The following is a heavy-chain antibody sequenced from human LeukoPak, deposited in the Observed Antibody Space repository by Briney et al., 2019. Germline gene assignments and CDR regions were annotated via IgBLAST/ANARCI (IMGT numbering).Heavy chain of an antibody. J-gene: IGHJ3*02. V-gene: IGHV3-7*05. CDR1: GFIFRRYW. CDR2: IKQDGSEK. CDR3: ARDKSIPNLDAFDI. Sequence: PGGSLRLSCAASGFIFRRYWMTWVRKAPGKGLEWVANIKQDGSEKNYLDSVRGRFTISRDDARNSLYLQMDSLRVEDTAVYYCARDKSIPNLDAFDIWGQGTMVTVSS. D-gene: IGHD1-14*01.